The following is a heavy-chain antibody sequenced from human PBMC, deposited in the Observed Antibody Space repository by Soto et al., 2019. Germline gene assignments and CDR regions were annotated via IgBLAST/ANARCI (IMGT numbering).Heavy chain of an antibody. CDR1: GFTFSNAW. CDR3: SLWFGGSRY. CDR2: IKSKVDGGTI. D-gene: IGHD3-10*01. Sequence: GGSLRLSCAASGFTFSNAWMNWVRQTPGKGLEWVGRIKSKVDGGTIDYAAPVNGRFTISRDDSKKTLYLQMNSLKTEDTAVYYCSLWFGGSRYWGQGTLVTVSS. J-gene: IGHJ4*02. V-gene: IGHV3-15*07.